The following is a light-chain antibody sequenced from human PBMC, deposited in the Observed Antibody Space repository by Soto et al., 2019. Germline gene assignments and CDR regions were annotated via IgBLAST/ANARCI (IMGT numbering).Light chain of an antibody. J-gene: IGKJ2*01. Sequence: EIVLTQSPGTLSLSPGERVTLSCRASESVSAGYLAWYQQKPGQAPRLLIYGASSRVNGIPDRFSGSGSGTDFTFTISRLEPEDFALYYCQQYGNSPTTFGQGTKLEIK. V-gene: IGKV3-20*01. CDR1: ESVSAGY. CDR3: QQYGNSPTT. CDR2: GAS.